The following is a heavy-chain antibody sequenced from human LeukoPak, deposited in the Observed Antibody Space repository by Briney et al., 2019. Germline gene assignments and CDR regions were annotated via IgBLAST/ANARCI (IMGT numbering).Heavy chain of an antibody. Sequence: PSETLSLACTVSGGSISSGSYYWSWIRQPAGKGLEWIGRIYTSGSTNYNPSLKSRVTISVDTSKNQFSLKLSSVTAADTAVYYCARGCYFDWLNWLDPWGQGTLVTVSS. D-gene: IGHD3-9*01. CDR1: GGSISSGSYY. V-gene: IGHV4-61*02. CDR3: ARGCYFDWLNWLDP. CDR2: IYTSGST. J-gene: IGHJ5*02.